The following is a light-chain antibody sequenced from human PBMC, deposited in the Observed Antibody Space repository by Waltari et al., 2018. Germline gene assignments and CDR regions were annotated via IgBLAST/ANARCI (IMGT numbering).Light chain of an antibody. CDR1: KNIRSY. V-gene: IGKV1-39*01. CDR2: AAS. J-gene: IGKJ2*03. CDR3: QASYTTPYS. Sequence: DLQMTQSPSPLSASVGDRVPLPCRPSKNIRSYLSWYQQKPGIAPKLVIYAASTLQSGVPSRFSGSGSGTNFTLTITSLQAEDFATYFCQASYTTPYSFGQGTKVEIK.